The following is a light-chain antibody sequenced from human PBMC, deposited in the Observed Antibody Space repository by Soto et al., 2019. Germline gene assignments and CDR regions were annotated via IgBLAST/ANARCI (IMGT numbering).Light chain of an antibody. V-gene: IGLV2-14*01. CDR2: EGT. CDR3: TSYTSSSTLV. Sequence: QSALTQPASVSGSPGQSITISCTGTSSDVGGYNSVSWYQQHPGKAPKLMIYEGTNRPSGVSNRFSGSKSGNTASLTISGLQDEDEADYYCTSYTSSSTLVFGGGTKVTVL. J-gene: IGLJ2*01. CDR1: SSDVGGYNS.